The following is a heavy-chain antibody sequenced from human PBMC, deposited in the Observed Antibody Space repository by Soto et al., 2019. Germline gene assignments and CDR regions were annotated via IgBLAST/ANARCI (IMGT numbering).Heavy chain of an antibody. CDR2: ISGGGDTT. D-gene: IGHD3-10*01. Sequence: EVQLLESGGGPVQPGGSLRLSCAASGFTFNNYAMSWVRQAPGKGLEWVSAISGGGDTTSYADSVKGRFTVSRDGSKNTLYVQMNSLRAEDTAVYYCAKGRGGSGSLTPRVDFWGQGTLVTVSS. CDR1: GFTFNNYA. J-gene: IGHJ4*02. V-gene: IGHV3-23*01. CDR3: AKGRGGSGSLTPRVDF.